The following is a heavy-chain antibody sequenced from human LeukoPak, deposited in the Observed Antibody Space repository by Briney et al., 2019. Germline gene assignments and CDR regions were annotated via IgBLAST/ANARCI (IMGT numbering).Heavy chain of an antibody. J-gene: IGHJ4*02. Sequence: ASVKVSCKASGYTLSSYGISWVRQAPGQGLQWVGRITTYNGNTNYEQNLQGRVTMTTDTSTNTAYMELRSLRSDDTAVYYCARIRYYYGKNGFDYWGQGTPVTVSS. CDR1: GYTLSSYG. CDR2: ITTYNGNT. V-gene: IGHV1-18*01. D-gene: IGHD3-10*01. CDR3: ARIRYYYGKNGFDY.